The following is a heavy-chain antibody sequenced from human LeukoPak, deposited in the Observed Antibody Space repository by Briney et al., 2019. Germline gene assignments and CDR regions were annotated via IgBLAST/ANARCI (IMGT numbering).Heavy chain of an antibody. CDR1: GGSISSYY. D-gene: IGHD6-13*01. V-gene: IGHV4-4*07. J-gene: IGHJ4*02. Sequence: SETLSLTCTVSGGSISSYYWSWIRQPAGKGLEWIGRIYISGSTNYSPSLKSRVTMSVDMSKNEFSLKLNSVTAADTAVYYCARESTVAGTARYLDYWGQGTLVTVSS. CDR3: ARESTVAGTARYLDY. CDR2: IYISGST.